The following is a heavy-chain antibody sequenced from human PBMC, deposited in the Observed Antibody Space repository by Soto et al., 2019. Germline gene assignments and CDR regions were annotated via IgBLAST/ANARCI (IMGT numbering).Heavy chain of an antibody. J-gene: IGHJ4*02. CDR2: IIPIFGTA. D-gene: IGHD3-22*01. CDR3: ARDLGGYLRGYYFDY. V-gene: IGHV1-69*01. CDR1: GGTFSSYA. Sequence: QVQRVQSGAEVKKPGSSVKGSCKASGGTFSSYAISWVRQAPGQGLEWRGGIIPIFGTANYAQKFQGRVTITADESTSTAYMELSSLRSEDTAVYYCARDLGGYLRGYYFDYWGQGTLVTVSS.